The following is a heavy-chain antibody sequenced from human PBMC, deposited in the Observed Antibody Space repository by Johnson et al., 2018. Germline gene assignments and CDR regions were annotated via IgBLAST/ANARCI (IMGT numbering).Heavy chain of an antibody. Sequence: VQLVESGGGVVQPGRSLRLSCVASGFSFRTYAMDWVRQAPGKGLEWVAVISYDGRDEYYADSVKGRLTISRDNSKNTLYLQMNSLRGDDTAVYYCAKQLVRIFDYWGQGTLVTVSS. J-gene: IGHJ4*02. V-gene: IGHV3-30*18. CDR1: GFSFRTYA. CDR2: ISYDGRDE. D-gene: IGHD1-1*01. CDR3: AKQLVRIFDY.